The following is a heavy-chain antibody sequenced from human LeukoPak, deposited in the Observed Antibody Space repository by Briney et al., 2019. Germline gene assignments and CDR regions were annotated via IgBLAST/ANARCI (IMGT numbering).Heavy chain of an antibody. D-gene: IGHD5-24*01. CDR2: ISGSGGST. Sequence: GGSLRVSCAASGFTFSSYAMSWVRQAPGKGLEWVSAISGSGGSTYYADSVKGRFTISRDNSKNTLYLQMNSLRAEDTAVYYCAKWGDGYNPYSYFDYWGQGTLVTVSS. J-gene: IGHJ4*02. CDR1: GFTFSSYA. V-gene: IGHV3-23*01. CDR3: AKWGDGYNPYSYFDY.